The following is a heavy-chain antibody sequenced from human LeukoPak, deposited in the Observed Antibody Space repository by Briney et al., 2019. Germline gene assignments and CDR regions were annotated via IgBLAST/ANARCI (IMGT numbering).Heavy chain of an antibody. D-gene: IGHD6-13*01. J-gene: IGHJ3*02. CDR3: ARRWYSTVSPAPFDTFDI. CDR2: IYPGDSDT. V-gene: IGHV5-51*01. Sequence: GESLKISCKGSGYSFTSYWIGWVRQMPGEGLEWMGIIYPGDSDTTYSPSFQGQVTISADESISTAYLQWSSLKASDTAMYYCARRWYSTVSPAPFDTFDIWGQGTLVTVSS. CDR1: GYSFTSYW.